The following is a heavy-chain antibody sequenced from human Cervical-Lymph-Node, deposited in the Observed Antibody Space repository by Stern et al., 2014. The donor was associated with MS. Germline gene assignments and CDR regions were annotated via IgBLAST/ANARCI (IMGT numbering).Heavy chain of an antibody. J-gene: IGHJ6*02. CDR3: ARDRLDSDYVYYYGLDV. Sequence: QVQLVESGGGVVRPGRSLRLSCATSGFTFSRYAVLWVRQAPGKGLEWVAAISYDGSNKFYGDSVKGRFTISRDNSKNTLFLQMNNLRPEDSGVYHCARDRLDSDYVYYYGLDVWGQGTTVTVSS. CDR2: ISYDGSNK. V-gene: IGHV3-30*04. CDR1: GFTFSRYA. D-gene: IGHD4-11*01.